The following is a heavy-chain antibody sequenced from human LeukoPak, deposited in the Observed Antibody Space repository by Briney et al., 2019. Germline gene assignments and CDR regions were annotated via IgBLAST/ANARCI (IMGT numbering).Heavy chain of an antibody. CDR1: GYSIGTGNY. J-gene: IGHJ5*01. Sequence: PPETLSLTCSVSGYSIGTGNYWAWVRQPPGKGLEWIGCVFHSGTHYKSSLTSRATISMDTSANQFSLKLTSMTAADSAFYYCTKTSGGGGHDSWGQGILVTVSS. CDR3: TKTSGGGGHDS. D-gene: IGHD4-23*01. CDR2: VFHSGT. V-gene: IGHV4-38-2*01.